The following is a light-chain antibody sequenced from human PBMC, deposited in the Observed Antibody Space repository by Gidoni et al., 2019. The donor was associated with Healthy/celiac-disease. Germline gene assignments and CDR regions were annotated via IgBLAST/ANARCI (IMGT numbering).Light chain of an antibody. J-gene: IGKJ2*01. V-gene: IGKV1-39*01. CDR2: AAS. CDR1: QSISSY. CDR3: QQSYSTPYT. Sequence: DIQMTQSPSSLSASVGDRVTITCRASQSISSYLNWYQQKPGKAPKLLIYAASSLKSGVPSRFSGSGSGTDFTLTISSLQPEDFATYYCQQSYSTPYTFXXXTKLEIK.